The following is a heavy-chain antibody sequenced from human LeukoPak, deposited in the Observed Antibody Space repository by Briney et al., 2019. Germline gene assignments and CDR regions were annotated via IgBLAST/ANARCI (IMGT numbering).Heavy chain of an antibody. V-gene: IGHV1-8*03. Sequence: GASVKVSCKASGYTFTSYDINWVRQATGQGLEWMGWMNPNSGNTGYAQKFQGRVTITRNTSISTAYMELSSLRSEDTAVYYCARGKRFGRYRSYYYYMDVWGKGTTVTVSS. CDR3: ARGKRFGRYRSYYYYMDV. CDR2: MNPNSGNT. J-gene: IGHJ6*03. CDR1: GYTFTSYD. D-gene: IGHD3-16*01.